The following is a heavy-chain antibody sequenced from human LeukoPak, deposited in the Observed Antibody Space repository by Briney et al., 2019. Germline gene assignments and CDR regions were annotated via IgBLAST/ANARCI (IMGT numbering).Heavy chain of an antibody. J-gene: IGHJ6*02. CDR2: IYYSGST. V-gene: IGHV4-31*03. CDR1: GGSISSGGYY. D-gene: IGHD4-23*01. CDR3: ASWPATVVTQEPGMDV. Sequence: SETLSLTCTVSGGSISSGGYYWSWIRQHPGKGLEWIGYIYYSGSTYYNPSLKSRVTTSVDTSKNQFSLKLSSVTAADTAVYYCASWPATVVTQEPGMDVWGQGTTVTDSS.